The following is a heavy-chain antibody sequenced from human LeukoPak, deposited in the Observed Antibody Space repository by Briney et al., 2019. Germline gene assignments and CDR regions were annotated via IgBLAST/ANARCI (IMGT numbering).Heavy chain of an antibody. V-gene: IGHV3-21*01. CDR1: GFTFSSYS. D-gene: IGHD6-13*01. Sequence: GGSLRLSCAASGFTFSSYSMNWVRQAPGTGLEWVSSISSSSSYIYYADSVKGRFTISRDNAKNSLYLQMNSLRAEDTAVYYCAREGYSSDAFDIRGQGTMVTVSS. J-gene: IGHJ3*02. CDR3: AREGYSSDAFDI. CDR2: ISSSSSYI.